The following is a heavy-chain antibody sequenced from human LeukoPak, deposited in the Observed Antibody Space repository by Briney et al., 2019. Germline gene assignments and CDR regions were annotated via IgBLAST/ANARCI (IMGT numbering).Heavy chain of an antibody. CDR3: AKGTMIVVAVGVYFDY. V-gene: IGHV3-9*03. CDR1: GFTLDDYA. D-gene: IGHD3-22*01. CDR2: ISRNSVNI. J-gene: IGHJ4*02. Sequence: GRSLRLSCAASGFTLDDYAMHWVRQAPGKGLEWVSGISRNSVNIGYADSVKGRFTISRDNAKNSLYLQMNSLRAEDMALYYCAKGTMIVVAVGVYFDYWGQGTLVTVSS.